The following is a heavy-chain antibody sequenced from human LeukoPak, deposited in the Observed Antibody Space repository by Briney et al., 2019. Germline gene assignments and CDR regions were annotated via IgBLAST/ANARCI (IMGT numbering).Heavy chain of an antibody. D-gene: IGHD5-12*01. CDR3: AREYSGFDY. V-gene: IGHV4-61*08. J-gene: IGHJ4*02. CDR2: SYHSGST. Sequence: PSKTLSLTCTVSGDPISSHSDYKWTWIRQPPGKGLEWIGYSYHSGSTNYNPSLRGRVTISVDTSKNQFSLKLTSVTAADTAVYYCAREYSGFDYWGQGTLVTVSS. CDR1: GDPISSHSDY.